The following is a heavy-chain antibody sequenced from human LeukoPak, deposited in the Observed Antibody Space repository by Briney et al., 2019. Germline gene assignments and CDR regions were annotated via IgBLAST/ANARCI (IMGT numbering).Heavy chain of an antibody. CDR1: GGSISSYY. J-gene: IGHJ5*02. Sequence: PSETLSLTCTVSGGSISSYYWSWIRQPPGKGLEWIGYIYYSGSTNYNPSLKSRVTISVDTSKNQFSLKLSSVTAADTAVYYCARGDYDFWSGYSSWFDPWGQGTLVTVSS. V-gene: IGHV4-59*01. D-gene: IGHD3-3*01. CDR3: ARGDYDFWSGYSSWFDP. CDR2: IYYSGST.